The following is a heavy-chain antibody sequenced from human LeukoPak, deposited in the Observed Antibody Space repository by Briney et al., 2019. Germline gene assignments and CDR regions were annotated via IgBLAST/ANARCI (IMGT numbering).Heavy chain of an antibody. CDR3: AKKQGGIIVATTLHYYYGMGV. CDR2: ISGSGGST. V-gene: IGHV3-23*01. J-gene: IGHJ6*02. Sequence: GGSLRLSCAASGFTFSSYAMSWVRQAPGKGLEWVSAISGSGGSTYYADSVKGRFTISRDSSKNTLYLQMNSLRAEDTAVYYCAKKQGGIIVATTLHYYYGMGVWGQGTTVTVSS. D-gene: IGHD5-12*01. CDR1: GFTFSSYA.